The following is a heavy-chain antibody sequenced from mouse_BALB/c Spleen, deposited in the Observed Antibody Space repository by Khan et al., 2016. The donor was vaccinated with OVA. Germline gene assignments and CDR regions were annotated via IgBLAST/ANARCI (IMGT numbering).Heavy chain of an antibody. CDR3: VRPGNRYERVFDY. V-gene: IGHV1S136*01. CDR2: INPYNDGT. D-gene: IGHD2-14*01. J-gene: IGHJ2*01. Sequence: VQLQQPGPELVKPGASVKMSCKASGYTFTRYVIHWVKQKPGQGLEWIGYINPYNDGTKYNEKFKGKATLTSDKSSSTAYMELSSLTSEDSAVYYCVRPGNRYERVFDYWGQGTTLTVSS. CDR1: GYTFTRYV.